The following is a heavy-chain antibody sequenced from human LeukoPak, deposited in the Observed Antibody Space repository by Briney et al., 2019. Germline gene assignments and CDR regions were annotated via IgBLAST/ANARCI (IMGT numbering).Heavy chain of an antibody. Sequence: PSETLSLTCAVSGVSISRGGYAWNWIRQPPGKGLEWIAYIYHSGTTYYNPSLKSRATISVGTSKNQFSLKLTSVTAADTAVYYCARQTGSGLFILPGGQGTLVTVSS. V-gene: IGHV4-30-2*05. CDR3: ARQTGSGLFILP. CDR1: GVSISRGGYA. CDR2: IYHSGTT. J-gene: IGHJ4*02. D-gene: IGHD3/OR15-3a*01.